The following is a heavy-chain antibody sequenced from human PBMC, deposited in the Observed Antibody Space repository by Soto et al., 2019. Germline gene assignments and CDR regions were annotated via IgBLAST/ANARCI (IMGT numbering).Heavy chain of an antibody. CDR2: ISDNGGTT. CDR1: EFTFSNYA. J-gene: IGHJ4*02. Sequence: GGSLRLSCAASEFTFSNYAMSWVRQAPGKGLEWVSSISDNGGTTYYADSVKGRFTISRDNSKNTPYLQMNSLRAEDTAVYYCARDSVGVAGNYWGQGTLVTVSS. CDR3: ARDSVGVAGNY. V-gene: IGHV3-23*01. D-gene: IGHD3-3*01.